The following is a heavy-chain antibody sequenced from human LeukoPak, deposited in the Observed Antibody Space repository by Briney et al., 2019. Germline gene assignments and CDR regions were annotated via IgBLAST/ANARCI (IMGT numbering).Heavy chain of an antibody. J-gene: IGHJ4*02. D-gene: IGHD3-22*01. V-gene: IGHV3-30*18. CDR2: ISYDGSNK. Sequence: GGSLRLSCAASGFTFSSYGMHWVRQAPGKGLEWVALISYDGSNKYYADSVKGRFTISRDNSKNTLYLQVNSLTAEDTAVYYCAKDRNDTQKGLYYFDYWGQGTLVTVSS. CDR3: AKDRNDTQKGLYYFDY. CDR1: GFTFSSYG.